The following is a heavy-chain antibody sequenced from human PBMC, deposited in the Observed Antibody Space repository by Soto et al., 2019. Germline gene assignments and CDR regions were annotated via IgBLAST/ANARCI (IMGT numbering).Heavy chain of an antibody. CDR2: ISGSGGST. Sequence: PGGSPRLSCAASGFTFSSYAMSWVRQAPGKGLEWVSAISGSGGSTYYADSVKGRLTISRDNSKNTLYLQMNSLRAEDTAVYYCAKEYGDYDWFDPWGQGTLVTVSS. CDR1: GFTFSSYA. V-gene: IGHV3-23*01. D-gene: IGHD4-17*01. CDR3: AKEYGDYDWFDP. J-gene: IGHJ5*02.